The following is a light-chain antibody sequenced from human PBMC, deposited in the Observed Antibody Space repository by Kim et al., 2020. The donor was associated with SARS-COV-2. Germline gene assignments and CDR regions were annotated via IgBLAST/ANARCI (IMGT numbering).Light chain of an antibody. CDR3: QQYHSYPWT. Sequence: APVGDRVTITCRASQSISRWLAWSQQKPGEGPKFLIYDASSLEGGVPSRFSGSASGTEFTLTISRLQPDDSATYYCQQYHSYPWTFGQGTKVDIK. J-gene: IGKJ1*01. V-gene: IGKV1-5*01. CDR2: DAS. CDR1: QSISRW.